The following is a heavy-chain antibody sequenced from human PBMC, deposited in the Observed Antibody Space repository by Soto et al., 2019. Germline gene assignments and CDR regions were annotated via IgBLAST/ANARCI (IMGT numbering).Heavy chain of an antibody. D-gene: IGHD6-19*01. J-gene: IGHJ4*02. CDR2: IRNKAKSYTS. V-gene: IGHV3-72*01. CDR1: GFTFGSYG. Sequence: GGSLRLSCAASGFTFGSYGLHWVRQAPGKGLEWVGRIRNKAKSYTSAYAASVKGRLTFSRDDSKNSVYLQMNNLKIDDTAVYYCTRVTKAGTTFFDSWGQGILVTVSS. CDR3: TRVTKAGTTFFDS.